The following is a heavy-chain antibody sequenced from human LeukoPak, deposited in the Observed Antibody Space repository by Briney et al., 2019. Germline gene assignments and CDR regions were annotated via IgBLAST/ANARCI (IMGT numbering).Heavy chain of an antibody. D-gene: IGHD6-13*01. J-gene: IGHJ6*02. CDR3: AQGGQQLGPYYYYGMDV. Sequence: PGGSLRLSCAASGFTFSSYWMHWVRQAPGKGLVWVSRINSDGSSTSYADSVKGRFTISRDNAKNTLYLQMNSLRAEDTAVYYCAQGGQQLGPYYYYGMDVWGQGTTVTVSS. V-gene: IGHV3-74*01. CDR2: INSDGSST. CDR1: GFTFSSYW.